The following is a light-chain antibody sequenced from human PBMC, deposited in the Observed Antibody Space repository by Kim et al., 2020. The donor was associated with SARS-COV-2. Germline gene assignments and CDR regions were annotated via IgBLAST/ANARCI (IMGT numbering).Light chain of an antibody. CDR2: AAS. CDR1: QSISSH. CDR3: QQSYITAFT. Sequence: DIQMTQSPSSLSASVGDRVTITCRTSQSISSHLNWYHQKPGRAPKLLIYAASTLQGGGPSRFSGSGSETDYTLTISSLQPEDFATYFCQQSYITAFTFGPGTKVDIK. J-gene: IGKJ3*01. V-gene: IGKV1-39*01.